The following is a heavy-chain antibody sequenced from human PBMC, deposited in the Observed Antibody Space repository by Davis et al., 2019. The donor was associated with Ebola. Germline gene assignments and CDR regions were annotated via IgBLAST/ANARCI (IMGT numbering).Heavy chain of an antibody. J-gene: IGHJ6*02. Sequence: GESLKISCAASGFTFSSYWMHWVRQAPGKGLVWVPRINSDGSSTSYADSVKGRFTISRDNAKNTLYLQMNSLRAEDTAVYYCARDSYYYGMDVWGQGTTVTVSS. CDR3: ARDSYYYGMDV. CDR2: INSDGSST. V-gene: IGHV3-74*01. CDR1: GFTFSSYW.